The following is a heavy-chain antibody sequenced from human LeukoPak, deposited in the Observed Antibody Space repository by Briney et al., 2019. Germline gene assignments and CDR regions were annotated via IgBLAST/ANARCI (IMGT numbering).Heavy chain of an antibody. CDR3: ARESGSYEAYFDY. CDR2: IFPIFATA. D-gene: IGHD1-26*01. J-gene: IGHJ4*02. Sequence: SVRVSSTASLGTLTTYAISWVRQAPGQGVERMGRIFPIFATANYAQKFQGRVTITADESTSTAYMELSSLRSEDTAVYYCARESGSYEAYFDYWGQGTLVTVSS. V-gene: IGHV1-69*15. CDR1: LGTLTTYA.